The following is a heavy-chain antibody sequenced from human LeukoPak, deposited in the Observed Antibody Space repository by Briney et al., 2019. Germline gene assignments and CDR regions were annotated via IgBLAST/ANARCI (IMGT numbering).Heavy chain of an antibody. CDR3: ARLAAAAPGFDY. Sequence: SVKVSCKASGGTFSSYAISWVRQAPGQGLERMGRIIPIFGTANYAQKFQGRVTITTDESTSTAYMELSSLRSEDTAVYYCARLAAAAPGFDYWGQGTLVTVSS. CDR2: IIPIFGTA. CDR1: GGTFSSYA. V-gene: IGHV1-69*05. D-gene: IGHD6-13*01. J-gene: IGHJ4*02.